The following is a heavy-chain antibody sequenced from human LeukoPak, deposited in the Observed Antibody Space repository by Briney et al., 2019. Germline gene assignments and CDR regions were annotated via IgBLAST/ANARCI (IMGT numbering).Heavy chain of an antibody. CDR1: GGSISSSSYY. CDR3: AKNMGRWLVTQTAEYFQN. V-gene: IGHV3-23*01. Sequence: ETLSLTCTVSGGSISSSSYYWGWIRQPPGKGLEWISTISGSGSDTNYADSVRGRLIISRDNSKNTLFLQMNSLRAADTAVYYCAKNMGRWLVTQTAEYFQNWGQGSLVTVSS. CDR2: ISGSGSDT. D-gene: IGHD6-19*01. J-gene: IGHJ1*01.